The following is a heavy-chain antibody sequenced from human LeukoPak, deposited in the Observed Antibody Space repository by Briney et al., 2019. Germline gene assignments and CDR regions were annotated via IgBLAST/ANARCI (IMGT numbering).Heavy chain of an antibody. V-gene: IGHV3-33*08. CDR3: AREGRIDQGFYYYGMDV. CDR1: GFTFSNYG. D-gene: IGHD2-15*01. Sequence: RSGGSLRLSCAASGFTFSNYGMHWVRQAPGKGLEWVAVIWYDGSNKYYADSVKGRFTISRDNSKNTVYLQMNSLRAEDTAVYYCAREGRIDQGFYYYGMDVWGQGTTVTVSS. CDR2: IWYDGSNK. J-gene: IGHJ6*02.